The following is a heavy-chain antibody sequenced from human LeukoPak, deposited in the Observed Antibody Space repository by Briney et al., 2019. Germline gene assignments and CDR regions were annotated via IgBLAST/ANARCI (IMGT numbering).Heavy chain of an antibody. CDR2: IRYDGSNK. CDR3: AKPHFDY. Sequence: PGKSLRLSSAASGFTFSSYGMHWVRQAPGKGLDWLAFIRYDGSNKYYADSVKGRFTISRDNSKNTLYLQMNSLRAEDTAVYYCAKPHFDYWGQGTLVTVSS. V-gene: IGHV3-30*02. J-gene: IGHJ4*02. CDR1: GFTFSSYG.